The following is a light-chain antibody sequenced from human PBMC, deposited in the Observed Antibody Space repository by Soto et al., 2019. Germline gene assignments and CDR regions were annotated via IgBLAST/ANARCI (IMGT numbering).Light chain of an antibody. CDR3: QHDNRYPFT. Sequence: DIQMTQSPSALSASVGDRVTITCRASQSLDRWLALYQQKPGKAPNVLIYDASTSESGVPSRFSGSGSGTEFTLTITSLQPGDSATYYCQHDNRYPFTVGGGTKVEIK. J-gene: IGKJ4*02. CDR1: QSLDRW. V-gene: IGKV1-5*01. CDR2: DAS.